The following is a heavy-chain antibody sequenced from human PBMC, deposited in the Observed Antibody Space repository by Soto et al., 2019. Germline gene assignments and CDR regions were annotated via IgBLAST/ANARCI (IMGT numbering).Heavy chain of an antibody. Sequence: SETLSLTYTVSSGSISSGGYSWTWIRQHPGKGLEWIGYIYNSGSAYYNPSLRSRLTISIDTSKNQFSLRLSSVTAADTAVYYCARDSYDTTGYYSALQYWGQGTPVTVSS. J-gene: IGHJ4*02. CDR3: ARDSYDTTGYYSALQY. CDR2: IYNSGSA. D-gene: IGHD3-22*01. V-gene: IGHV4-31*03. CDR1: SGSISSGGYS.